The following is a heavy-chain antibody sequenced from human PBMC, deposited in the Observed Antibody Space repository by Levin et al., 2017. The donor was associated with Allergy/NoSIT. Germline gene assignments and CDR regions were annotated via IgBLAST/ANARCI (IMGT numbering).Heavy chain of an antibody. CDR2: ISSSGSTI. V-gene: IGHV3-11*01. J-gene: IGHJ5*02. CDR3: ARDPSVAVVGS. Sequence: GESLKISCAASGFTFSDYYMSWIRQAPGKGLEWVSYISSSGSTIYYADSVKGRFTISRDNAKNSLYLQMNSLRAEDTAVYYCARDPSVAVVGSWGQGTLVTVSS. CDR1: GFTFSDYY. D-gene: IGHD2-15*01.